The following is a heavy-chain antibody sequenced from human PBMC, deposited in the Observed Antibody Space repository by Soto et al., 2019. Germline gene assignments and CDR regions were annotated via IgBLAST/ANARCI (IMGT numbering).Heavy chain of an antibody. CDR3: ARGELEYYYYYGMDV. D-gene: IGHD3-3*02. J-gene: IGHJ6*02. CDR2: ISAYNGNT. CDR1: GYTFTSYG. Sequence: GASVKVSCKASGYTFTSYGISWVRQAPGQGLEWMGWISAYNGNTNYAQKLQGRVTMTTDTSTSTAYMELRSLRSDDTAVYYCARGELEYYYYYGMDVWGQGTTVTVSS. V-gene: IGHV1-18*01.